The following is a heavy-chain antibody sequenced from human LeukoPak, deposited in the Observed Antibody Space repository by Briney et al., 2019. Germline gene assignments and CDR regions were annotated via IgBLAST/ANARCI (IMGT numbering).Heavy chain of an antibody. D-gene: IGHD2-15*01. CDR1: GFTFSDYS. CDR3: ARLGYCSGGSCHPPNN. Sequence: PGGSLRLSCAASGFTFSDYSMNWVRQAPGKGLVWVSRINSDGSSTSYADSVKGRFTISRDNAKNTLYLQMNSLRAEDTAVYYCARLGYCSGGSCHPPNNWGQGTLVTVSS. J-gene: IGHJ4*02. V-gene: IGHV3-74*01. CDR2: INSDGSST.